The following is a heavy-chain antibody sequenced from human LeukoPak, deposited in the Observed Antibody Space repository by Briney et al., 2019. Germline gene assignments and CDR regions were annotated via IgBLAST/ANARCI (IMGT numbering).Heavy chain of an antibody. CDR2: INHSGST. CDR1: GGSFSGYY. Sequence: PSETLSLTCAVYGGSFSGYYWSWIRQPPGKGLEWIGEINHSGSTNYNPSLKSRVTISVDTSKNQFSLKLSSVTAADTAVYYCARRYSGSYFVSYWGRGTLVTVSS. V-gene: IGHV4-34*01. D-gene: IGHD1-26*01. J-gene: IGHJ4*02. CDR3: ARRYSGSYFVSY.